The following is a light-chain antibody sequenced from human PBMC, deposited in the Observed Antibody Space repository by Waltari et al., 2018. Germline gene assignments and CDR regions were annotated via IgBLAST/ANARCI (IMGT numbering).Light chain of an antibody. CDR2: DVT. Sequence: SALPHPRPVSGSPVQPVTIPSPGTTNVLGSYNYVSWYQQHPGNAPNLIILDVTKRPSGVPDRLSGSKSGNTASLTISGLRAEDEAEYYCCSYAGSYTWVFGGGTKLTVV. CDR1: TNVLGSYNY. J-gene: IGLJ3*02. CDR3: CSYAGSYTWV. V-gene: IGLV2-11*01.